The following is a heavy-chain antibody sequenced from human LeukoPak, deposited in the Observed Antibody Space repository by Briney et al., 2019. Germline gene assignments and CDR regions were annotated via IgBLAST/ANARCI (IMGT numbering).Heavy chain of an antibody. J-gene: IGHJ6*03. CDR2: INPNSGGT. CDR3: AGDCSSTSCYYYMDV. V-gene: IGHV1-2*04. D-gene: IGHD2-2*01. CDR1: GYTFTGYY. Sequence: ASVKVSCKASGYTFTGYYMHWVRQAPGQGLEWMGWINPNSGGTNYAQKFQGWVTMTRDTSISTAYMELSRLRSDDTAVYYCAGDCSSTSCYYYMDVWGKGTTVTVSS.